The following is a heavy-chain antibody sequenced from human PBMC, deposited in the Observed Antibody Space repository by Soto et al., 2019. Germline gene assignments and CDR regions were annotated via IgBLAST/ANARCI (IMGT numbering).Heavy chain of an antibody. D-gene: IGHD2-15*01. CDR1: GGSISSGGYY. V-gene: IGHV4-31*03. J-gene: IGHJ4*02. Sequence: QVQLQESGPGLVKPSQTLSLTCTVSGGSISSGGYYWSWIRQHPGKGLEWIGYIYYRGSTYYNPSRRSRVTIAVDTSKDHFSLKLSSVTAADTAVYYCASSSGARYYDYWGQRNLVTVSS. CDR2: IYYRGST. CDR3: ASSSGARYYDY.